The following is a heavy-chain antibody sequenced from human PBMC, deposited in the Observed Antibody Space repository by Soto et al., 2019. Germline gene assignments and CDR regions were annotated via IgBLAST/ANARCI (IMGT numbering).Heavy chain of an antibody. CDR2: ISAYNGNT. Sequence: ASVKVSCKASGDTFTSYGISWVRQAPGQGLEWMGWISAYNGNTNYAQKLQGRVTMTTDTSTSTAYMELRSLRSDDTAVYYCARTIPLPSITIFGVVEGGHDAFDIWGQGTMVTVSS. CDR3: ARTIPLPSITIFGVVEGGHDAFDI. V-gene: IGHV1-18*01. CDR1: GDTFTSYG. D-gene: IGHD3-3*01. J-gene: IGHJ3*02.